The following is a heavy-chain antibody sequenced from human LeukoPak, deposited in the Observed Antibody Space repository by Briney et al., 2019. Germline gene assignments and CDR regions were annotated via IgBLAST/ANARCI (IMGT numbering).Heavy chain of an antibody. D-gene: IGHD2-2*01. CDR2: FDPEDGET. CDR1: GYTLTELS. J-gene: IGHJ5*02. Sequence: ASVKVSCKVSGYTLTELSMHWVRQAPGKGLEWMGGFDPEDGETIYAQKFQGRVTMTEDTSTDTAYMELSSLRSEDTAVYYCALYCSSTSYYQPGGFDPWGQGTLVTVSS. CDR3: ALYCSSTSYYQPGGFDP. V-gene: IGHV1-24*01.